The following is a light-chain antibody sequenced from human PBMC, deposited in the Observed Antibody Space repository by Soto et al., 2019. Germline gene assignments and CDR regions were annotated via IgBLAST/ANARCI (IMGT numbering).Light chain of an antibody. J-gene: IGKJ1*01. CDR1: QDIRNE. V-gene: IGKV1-6*01. CDR3: LQDYNYPRT. Sequence: QVTQSTSSLPASVGDRVTITCRASQDIRNELGWYQQRPGKAPKLLIYAASTLQSGVPSRFSASGSGTDFTLTISSLQPEDFATYYCLQDYNYPRTFGPGAKVDIK. CDR2: AAS.